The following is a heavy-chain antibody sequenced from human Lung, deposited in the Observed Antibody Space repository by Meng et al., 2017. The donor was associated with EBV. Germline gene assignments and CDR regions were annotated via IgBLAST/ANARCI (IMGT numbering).Heavy chain of an antibody. V-gene: IGHV4-4*02. CDR2: IYHSGST. J-gene: IGHJ1*01. CDR1: GSSISSRTV. CDR3: ARDEGGNSERGFQH. D-gene: IGHD4-23*01. Sequence: ESCPALRNPAGPLSRACAFSGSSISSRTVWSWVRQPPGKCLGWCCEIYHSGSTKYYPSLKSRVTISLDKSKNQFSLKLSSVTAADTAVYYCARDEGGNSERGFQHWGQGTLVTVSS.